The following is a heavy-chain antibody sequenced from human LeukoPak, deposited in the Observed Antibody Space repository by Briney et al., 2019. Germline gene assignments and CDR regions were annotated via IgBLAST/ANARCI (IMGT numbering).Heavy chain of an antibody. D-gene: IGHD6-13*01. CDR3: ARVGAIEDGIAAAGSFDY. CDR2: IYYSGST. J-gene: IGHJ4*02. Sequence: PSETLSLTCTVSGGSISSGGYYWSWIRQHPGKGLEWIGYIYYSGSTYYNPSLKSRVTISIDTSKNQFSLKLSSVTAADTAVYYCARVGAIEDGIAAAGSFDYWGQGTLVTVSS. V-gene: IGHV4-31*03. CDR1: GGSISSGGYY.